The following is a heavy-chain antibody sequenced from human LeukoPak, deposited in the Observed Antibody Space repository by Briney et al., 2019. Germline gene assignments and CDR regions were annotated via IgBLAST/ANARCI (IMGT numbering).Heavy chain of an antibody. Sequence: SETLSLTCTVSGGSISSSSYYWGWIRQPPGKGLEWIGRIYTSGSTNYNPSLKSRVTISVDTSKNQFSLKLSSVTAADTAVYYCAREHYGLFDVWGKGTTVTISS. CDR3: AREHYGLFDV. CDR2: IYTSGST. D-gene: IGHD4-17*01. CDR1: GGSISSSSYY. V-gene: IGHV4-39*07. J-gene: IGHJ6*04.